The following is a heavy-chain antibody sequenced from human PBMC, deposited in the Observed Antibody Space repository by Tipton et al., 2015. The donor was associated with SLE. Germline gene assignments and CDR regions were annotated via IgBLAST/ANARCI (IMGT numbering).Heavy chain of an antibody. CDR1: GGSIGSGGYS. CDR2: IYYSGRA. J-gene: IGHJ5*02. D-gene: IGHD6-19*01. V-gene: IGHV4-30-2*01. CDR3: ARAKGTSRWWFDA. Sequence: TLSLTCAVSGGSIGSGGYSWSWIRQPPGEGLEWIGYIYYSGRAYYSPSLGSRASISVDRSQNQFSLKLTSLTAADTAVYYCARAKGTSRWWFDAWGQGTLVTVFS.